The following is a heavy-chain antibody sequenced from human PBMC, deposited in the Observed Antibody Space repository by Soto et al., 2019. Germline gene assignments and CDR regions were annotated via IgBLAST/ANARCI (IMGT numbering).Heavy chain of an antibody. V-gene: IGHV4-59*08. Sequence: PSETLSLTCTVSGGSISSYYWSWIRQPPGKGLEWIGYIYYSGSTNYNPSLKNRVTISVDTSKNQFSLKLSSVTAADTAVYYCARQSNYGMDVWGQGTTVTVSS. CDR2: IYYSGST. CDR3: ARQSNYGMDV. CDR1: GGSISSYY. J-gene: IGHJ6*02.